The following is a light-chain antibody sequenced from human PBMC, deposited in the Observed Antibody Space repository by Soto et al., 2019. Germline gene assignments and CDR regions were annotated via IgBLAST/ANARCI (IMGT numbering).Light chain of an antibody. V-gene: IGKV3-20*01. Sequence: EIVLTQSPGTLSLSPGERATLSCRASQSVSSSYLAWYQQKPGQAPRLLIYGASSRATGIPDRFSGSGSGTDFPLTISRQEPEDFAVYYCQQYGSSPYTFGQGTKLEIK. CDR3: QQYGSSPYT. CDR2: GAS. J-gene: IGKJ2*01. CDR1: QSVSSSY.